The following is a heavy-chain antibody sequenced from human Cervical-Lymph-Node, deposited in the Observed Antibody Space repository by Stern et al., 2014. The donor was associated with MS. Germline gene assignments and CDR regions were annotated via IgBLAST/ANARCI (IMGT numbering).Heavy chain of an antibody. J-gene: IGHJ4*02. CDR1: GFTFSDHY. Sequence: VQLMQSGGGLVQPGGSLRLSCTASGFTFSDHYIDWVRQAPGKGLQWVGRSSNKADSYTTEYATSVKGRFTISVDDARNSVYLQMNSLKIDDTAVYYCARLPLNWGQGTLVTVSS. CDR2: SSNKADSYTT. V-gene: IGHV3-72*01. CDR3: ARLPLN.